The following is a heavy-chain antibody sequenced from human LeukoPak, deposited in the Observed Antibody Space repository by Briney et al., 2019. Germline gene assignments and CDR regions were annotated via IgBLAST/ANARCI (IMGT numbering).Heavy chain of an antibody. J-gene: IGHJ4*02. Sequence: PGGSLRLSCAASGFTFSNYWMHWVRQAPGKGLVWVSRITSDGTSTSYADSVMGRFTISRDNAKNTLYLQMNSLRVDDTAVYYCTRPLNYGGRGTLVPASS. CDR2: ITSDGTST. CDR1: GFTFSNYW. CDR3: TRPLNY. V-gene: IGHV3-74*01.